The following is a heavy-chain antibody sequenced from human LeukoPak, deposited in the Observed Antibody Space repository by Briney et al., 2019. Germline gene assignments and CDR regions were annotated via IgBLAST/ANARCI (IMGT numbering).Heavy chain of an antibody. CDR3: ARDVVMITFGGVIVPDAGDI. CDR1: GGPISSYY. J-gene: IGHJ3*02. V-gene: IGHV4-4*07. CDR2: IYTSGST. Sequence: SETLSLTCTVSGGPISSYYGSWIRQPAGKGLEWIGRIYTSGSTNYNPSLKSRVTMSVDTSKNQFSLKLSSVTAADTAVYYCARDVVMITFGGVIVPDAGDIWGQGTMVTVSS. D-gene: IGHD3-16*02.